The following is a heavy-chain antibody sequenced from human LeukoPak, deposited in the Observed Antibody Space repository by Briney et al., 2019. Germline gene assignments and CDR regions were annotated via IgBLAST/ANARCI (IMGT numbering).Heavy chain of an antibody. D-gene: IGHD3-10*01. CDR2: ISGIVGSA. V-gene: IGHV3-23*01. J-gene: IGHJ4*02. CDR1: GFTFSSCA. CDR3: AKDPNYVVRGVSNY. Sequence: PGGSLRLSCAASGFTFSSCAMSWVRQAPGKGLEWVAAISGIVGSAYYADSFKGRVTISRDNSTNTLYLQMNSLRSEDTAVYYCAKDPNYVVRGVSNYWGQGTLVSVSS.